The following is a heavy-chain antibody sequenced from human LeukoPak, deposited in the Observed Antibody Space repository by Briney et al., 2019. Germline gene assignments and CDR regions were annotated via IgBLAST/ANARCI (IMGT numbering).Heavy chain of an antibody. V-gene: IGHV1-69*13. D-gene: IGHD2-2*01. J-gene: IGHJ6*02. CDR1: GYTFTSYG. Sequence: SVKVSCKASGYTFTSYGISWVRQAPGQGLEWMGGIIPIFGTANYAQKFQGRVTITADESTSTAYMELSSLRSEDTAVYYCARKQFAYCSSTSCSYSDLAFVYYGMDVWGQGTTVTVSS. CDR2: IIPIFGTA. CDR3: ARKQFAYCSSTSCSYSDLAFVYYGMDV.